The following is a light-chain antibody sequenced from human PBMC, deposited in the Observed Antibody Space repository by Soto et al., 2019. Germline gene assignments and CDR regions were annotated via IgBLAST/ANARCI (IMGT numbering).Light chain of an antibody. CDR1: QSVDIF. CDR3: QQRQYWPHLT. J-gene: IGKJ3*01. CDR2: DAS. V-gene: IGKV3-11*01. Sequence: EIVLTQSPATLSLSPGERATLSCRASQSVDIFLAWYQHKPGQAPRLLIYDASNRATGIPARFSGSGSGTDFTLTISSLEPEDFAVYYCQQRQYWPHLTFGPGTKVDVK.